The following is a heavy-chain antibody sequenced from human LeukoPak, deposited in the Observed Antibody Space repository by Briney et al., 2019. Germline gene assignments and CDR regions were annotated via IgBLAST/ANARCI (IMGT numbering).Heavy chain of an antibody. Sequence: SQTLSLTCAISGESVSSNSAAWNWIRQSPSRGLEWLGRTYYRSKWYNDYAVYVKSRITINPDTSKNQFSLQLNSVTPEDTAVYYCARDTAPDYYDSSGYQVGFDYWGQGTLVTVSS. V-gene: IGHV6-1*01. CDR2: TYYRSKWYN. J-gene: IGHJ4*02. CDR3: ARDTAPDYYDSSGYQVGFDY. D-gene: IGHD3-22*01. CDR1: GESVSSNSAA.